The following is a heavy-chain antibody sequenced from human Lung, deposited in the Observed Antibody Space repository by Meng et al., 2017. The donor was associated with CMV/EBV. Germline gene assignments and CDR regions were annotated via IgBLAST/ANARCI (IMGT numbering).Heavy chain of an antibody. CDR1: GESITSYY. CDR2: ISASGNT. J-gene: IGHJ5*02. D-gene: IGHD6-13*01. CDR3: ARDFGSSWYPNWFDP. V-gene: IGHV4-4*07. Sequence: EWQELGPGLWKPVETLSHPCLVYGESITSYYWSWIRQPAGKGLEWIGRISASGNTRYNPSLKSRVTMSVDTSKNQFSLKLSSVTAADTAVYYCARDFGSSWYPNWFDPWGQGTLVTVSS.